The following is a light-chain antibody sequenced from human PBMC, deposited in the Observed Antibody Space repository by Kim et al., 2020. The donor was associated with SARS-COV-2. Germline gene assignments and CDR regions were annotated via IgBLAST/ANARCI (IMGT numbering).Light chain of an antibody. J-gene: IGKJ3*01. CDR3: QQRSKSFT. V-gene: IGKV3-11*01. Sequence: EIVLTQSPATLSLSPGERATLSCRASQSVSSSLAWYQQKPGQAPSLLIYDASNRATGIPARFSGSGSGTDFTLTISSLEPEDFAVYYCQQRSKSFTFGPGTKVDIK. CDR2: DAS. CDR1: QSVSSS.